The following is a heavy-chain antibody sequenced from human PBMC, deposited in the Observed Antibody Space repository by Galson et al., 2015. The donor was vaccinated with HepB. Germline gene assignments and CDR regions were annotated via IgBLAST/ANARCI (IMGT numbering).Heavy chain of an antibody. J-gene: IGHJ5*02. D-gene: IGHD3-16*01. V-gene: IGHV3-23*01. CDR2: INGRGSTR. CDR1: GFLFRHHA. Sequence: SLRLSCAGSGFLFRHHAMAWIRQAPGKGLEWVSGINGRGSTRSYSDAVKGRFSISRDNSKDTVFLQMDNLRPEDTAVYYCVKEGAWFGGDWFDPWGQGALVTVS. CDR3: VKEGAWFGGDWFDP.